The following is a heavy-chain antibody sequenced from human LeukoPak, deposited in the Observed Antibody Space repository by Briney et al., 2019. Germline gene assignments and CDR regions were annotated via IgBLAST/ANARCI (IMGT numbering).Heavy chain of an antibody. CDR1: GGSISSGGYS. CDR3: ARFDGGVFDY. V-gene: IGHV4-30-2*01. D-gene: IGHD2-8*02. Sequence: SETLSLTCAVSGGSISSGGYSWSWIRQPPGKGLEWIGYIYHSGSTYYNSSLKSRVTISVDRSKNQFSLKLSSVTAADTAVYYCARFDGGVFDYWGQGTLVTVSS. CDR2: IYHSGST. J-gene: IGHJ4*02.